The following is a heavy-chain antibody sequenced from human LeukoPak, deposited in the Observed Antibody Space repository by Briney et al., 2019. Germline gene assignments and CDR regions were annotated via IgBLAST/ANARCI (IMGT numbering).Heavy chain of an antibody. Sequence: SETLSLTCTVSGGSVSSGSYYWSWIRQPPGTGLEWIGYIYYSGSTNYNPSLKSRVTISVDTSKNQFSLKLSSVTAADTAVYYCARDARDGYNNDAFDIWGQGTMVTVSS. CDR3: ARDARDGYNNDAFDI. V-gene: IGHV4-61*01. D-gene: IGHD5-24*01. J-gene: IGHJ3*02. CDR2: IYYSGST. CDR1: GGSVSSGSYY.